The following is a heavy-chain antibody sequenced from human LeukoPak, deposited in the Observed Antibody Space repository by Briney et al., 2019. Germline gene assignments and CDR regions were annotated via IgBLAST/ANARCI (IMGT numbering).Heavy chain of an antibody. D-gene: IGHD3-10*02. CDR2: IYYSGTT. Sequence: SETLSLTCTVSGGSISSSDYYWGWIRQPPGKGLEWIASIYYSGTTHYNPSLKSRVTMSVDTSKNQFSLELTSVTAADTAVYYCAREMLDNHWFDPWGQGTLVTVSS. J-gene: IGHJ5*02. CDR1: GGSISSSDYY. V-gene: IGHV4-39*07. CDR3: AREMLDNHWFDP.